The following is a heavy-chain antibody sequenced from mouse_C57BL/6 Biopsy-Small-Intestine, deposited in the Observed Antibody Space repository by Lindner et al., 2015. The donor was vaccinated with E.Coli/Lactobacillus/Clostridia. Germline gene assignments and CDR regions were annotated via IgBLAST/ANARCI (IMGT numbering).Heavy chain of an antibody. CDR2: INLNSGGI. D-gene: IGHD2-5*01. CDR3: ARGLIVLAGNWYFDL. CDR1: GHSFTGYY. J-gene: IGHJ1*01. V-gene: IGHV1-53*01. Sequence: SVKVSCKASGHSFTGYYMHWVRQAPGQGLEWMGRINLNSGGINYPQKFQGRVTMTRDTSIKTVYMEMTSLTADDTAVYYCARGLIVLAGNWYFDLWGRGTLVTVSS.